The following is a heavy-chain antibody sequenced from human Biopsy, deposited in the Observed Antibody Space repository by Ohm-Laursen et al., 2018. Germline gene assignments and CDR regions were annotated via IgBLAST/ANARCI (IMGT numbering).Heavy chain of an antibody. V-gene: IGHV3-9*01. CDR1: GFTFENYA. Sequence: SLRLSCAASGFTFENYAMNWVRQAPGKGLEWVSGISWNSGSVVYADSVKGRFTISRDNAKNSLYLQMHSLRAEDTAFYYCAKASGYSSGWPIDYWGQGNLVTVSS. CDR3: AKASGYSSGWPIDY. D-gene: IGHD6-19*01. J-gene: IGHJ4*02. CDR2: ISWNSGSV.